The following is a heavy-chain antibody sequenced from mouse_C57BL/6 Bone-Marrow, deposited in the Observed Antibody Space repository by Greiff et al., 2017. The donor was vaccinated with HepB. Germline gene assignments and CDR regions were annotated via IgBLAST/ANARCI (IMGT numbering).Heavy chain of an antibody. CDR1: GFTFSDYY. CDR3: ARHRWLLRPSYWYFDV. CDR2: ISNGGGST. J-gene: IGHJ1*03. V-gene: IGHV5-12*01. D-gene: IGHD2-3*01. Sequence: DVKLQESGGGLVQPGGSLKLSCAASGFTFSDYYMYWVRQTPEKRLEWVAYISNGGGSTYYPDTVKGRFTISRDNAKNTVYLQMSRLKSEDTAMYYCARHRWLLRPSYWYFDVWGTGTTVTVSS.